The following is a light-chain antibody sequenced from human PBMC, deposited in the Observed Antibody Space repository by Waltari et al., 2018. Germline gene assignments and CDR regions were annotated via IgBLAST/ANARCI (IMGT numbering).Light chain of an antibody. Sequence: EIVLTQSPGTLSLSPGERATLSCRASQSVTSNYLAWYQQKPGQAPSLLIYDASSRATGIPDRISGSGSETDFTLTISSLEPEDFAVYYCQQYGSSPPYSFGQGTKLEIK. V-gene: IGKV3-20*01. CDR3: QQYGSSPPYS. CDR2: DAS. CDR1: QSVTSNY. J-gene: IGKJ2*01.